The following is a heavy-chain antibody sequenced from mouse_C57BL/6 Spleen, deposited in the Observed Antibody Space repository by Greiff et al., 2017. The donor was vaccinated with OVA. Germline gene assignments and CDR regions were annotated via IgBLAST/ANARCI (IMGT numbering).Heavy chain of an antibody. D-gene: IGHD2-5*01. J-gene: IGHJ2*01. CDR3: ARGDYSNPFDY. CDR2: ISYDGSN. V-gene: IGHV3-6*01. CDR1: GYSITSGYY. Sequence: EVKLEESGPGLVKPSQSLSLTCSVTGYSITSGYYWNWIRQFPGNKLEWMGYISYDGSNNYNPSLKNRISITRDTSKNQFFLKLNSVTTEDTATYYCARGDYSNPFDYWGQGTTLTVSS.